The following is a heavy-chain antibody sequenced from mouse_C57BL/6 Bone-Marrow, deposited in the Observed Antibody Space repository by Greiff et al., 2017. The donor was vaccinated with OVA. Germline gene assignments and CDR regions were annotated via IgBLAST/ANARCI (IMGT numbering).Heavy chain of an antibody. D-gene: IGHD2-4*01. CDR1: GFTFTDYY. CDR3: ARVYYDYGAWFAY. V-gene: IGHV7-3*01. J-gene: IGHJ3*01. CDR2: IRNKANGYTT. Sequence: EVMLVESGGGLVQPGGSLSLSCAASGFTFTDYYMSWVRQPPGKALEWLGFIRNKANGYTTEYSASVKGRFTISRDNSQSILYLQMNALRAEDSATYYCARVYYDYGAWFAYWGQGTLVTVSA.